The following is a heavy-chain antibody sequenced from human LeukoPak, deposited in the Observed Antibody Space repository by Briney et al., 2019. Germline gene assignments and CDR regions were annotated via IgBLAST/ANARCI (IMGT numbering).Heavy chain of an antibody. J-gene: IGHJ4*02. D-gene: IGHD3-22*01. CDR2: ISAYNGNT. CDR1: GYTLTSYG. Sequence: ASVKVSCKASGYTLTSYGISWVRQAPGQGLEWMGWISAYNGNTNYAQKLQGRVTMTTDTSTSTAYMELRSLRSDDTAVYYCARDASAYDDSSGYPDYWGQGTLVAVSS. V-gene: IGHV1-18*01. CDR3: ARDASAYDDSSGYPDY.